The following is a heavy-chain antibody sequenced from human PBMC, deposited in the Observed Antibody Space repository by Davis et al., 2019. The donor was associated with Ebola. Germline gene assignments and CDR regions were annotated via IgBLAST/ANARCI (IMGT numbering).Heavy chain of an antibody. CDR1: GYTFTSYA. J-gene: IGHJ5*02. CDR2: INPHNGNT. CDR3: ARDPIGNWNHPRYWFDP. V-gene: IGHV1-3*01. D-gene: IGHD1-14*01. Sequence: ASVKVSCKASGYTFTSYAMHWVRQAPGQRLEWMGWINPHNGNTNYAQNVQGRVIMTSDTATTTAYMEVGSLRSDDTAVYYCARDPIGNWNHPRYWFDPWGQGTLVTVSS.